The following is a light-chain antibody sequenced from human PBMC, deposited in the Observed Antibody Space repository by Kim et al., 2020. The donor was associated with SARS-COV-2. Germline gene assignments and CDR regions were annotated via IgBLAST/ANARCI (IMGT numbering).Light chain of an antibody. CDR1: SLRMYY. V-gene: IGLV3-19*01. J-gene: IGLJ2*01. Sequence: SSELTQDPTVSVALGQTVRITCQGDSLRMYYASWYQQKPGQAPILVIYGRNNRPSGIPDRFSGSDSGTTASLTITGAQAEDEADYYCSSRDSSADHQDVVFGEGAQLTVL. CDR3: SSRDSSADHQDVV. CDR2: GRN.